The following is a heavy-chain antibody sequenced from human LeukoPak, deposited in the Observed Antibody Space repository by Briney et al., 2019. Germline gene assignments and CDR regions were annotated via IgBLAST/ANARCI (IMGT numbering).Heavy chain of an antibody. CDR1: GFTFSSYW. CDR2: ISGSGGST. D-gene: IGHD3-16*01. J-gene: IGHJ3*02. CDR3: AQGRWGSYHLWDAFDI. Sequence: GGSLRLSCAASGFTFSSYWMHWVRQAPGKGLVWVSAISGSGGSTYYADSVKGRFTISRDNSKNTLYLQMNSLRAEDTAVYYCAQGRWGSYHLWDAFDIWGQGTMVTVSS. V-gene: IGHV3-23*01.